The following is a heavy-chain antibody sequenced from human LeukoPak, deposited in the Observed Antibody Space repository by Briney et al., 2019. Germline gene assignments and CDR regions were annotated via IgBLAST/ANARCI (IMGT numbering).Heavy chain of an antibody. CDR2: IYYSGST. Sequence: PSETLSLTCTVSGGSISSYYWSWIRQPPGKGLEWIGYIYYSGSTNYNPSLKSRVTISVDTSKNQFSLKLSSVTAADTAVYYCARQYDFWSGKFDYYYYYGMDVWGQGTTVTVSS. CDR1: GGSISSYY. CDR3: ARQYDFWSGKFDYYYYYGMDV. J-gene: IGHJ6*02. D-gene: IGHD3-3*01. V-gene: IGHV4-59*01.